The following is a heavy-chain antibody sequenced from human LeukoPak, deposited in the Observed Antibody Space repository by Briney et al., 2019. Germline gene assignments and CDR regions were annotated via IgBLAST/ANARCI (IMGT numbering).Heavy chain of an antibody. Sequence: PSETLSLTCAVYGGSFSGYYWSWIRQPPGKGLEWIGEINHSGSTNYNPSLRRRVTISVDTSKNQFCLKLSYVTTADTAVYYCARISVAAGQDYFDYWGQGTLVTVSS. V-gene: IGHV4-34*01. CDR2: INHSGST. J-gene: IGHJ4*02. CDR3: ARISVAAGQDYFDY. D-gene: IGHD2-15*01. CDR1: GGSFSGYY.